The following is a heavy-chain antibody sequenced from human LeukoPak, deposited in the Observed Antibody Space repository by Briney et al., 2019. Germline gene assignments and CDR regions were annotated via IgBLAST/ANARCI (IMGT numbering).Heavy chain of an antibody. CDR2: ISYDGSNK. D-gene: IGHD1-26*01. Sequence: GRSLRLSCAASGFTLSSYGMHWVRQAPGKGLEWVAVISYDGSNKYYADSVKGRFTISRDNSKNTLYLQMNSLRAEDTAVYYCAKDTPQWELRFGFDYWGQGTLVTVSS. CDR3: AKDTPQWELRFGFDY. CDR1: GFTLSSYG. V-gene: IGHV3-30*18. J-gene: IGHJ4*02.